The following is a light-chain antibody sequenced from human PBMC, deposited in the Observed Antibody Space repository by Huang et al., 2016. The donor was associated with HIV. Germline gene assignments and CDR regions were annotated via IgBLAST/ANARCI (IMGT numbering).Light chain of an antibody. CDR3: HQYYDTPQT. J-gene: IGKJ1*01. Sequence: DIVVTQSPDSLALSLGGRAAINCTASQSVLKTSNNKNFLTCYQLKPGQPPKLLIYWASTREPGVPDRFSGSGSGTHFTLTVASLQAEDVAVYYCHQYYDTPQTFGQGTKVEVK. CDR1: QSVLKTSNNKNF. CDR2: WAS. V-gene: IGKV4-1*01.